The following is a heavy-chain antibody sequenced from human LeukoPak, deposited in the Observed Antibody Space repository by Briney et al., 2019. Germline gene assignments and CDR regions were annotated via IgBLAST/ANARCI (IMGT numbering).Heavy chain of an antibody. CDR1: GGSISSSSYY. J-gene: IGHJ5*02. CDR3: ARHVVNVVVPAAIYNWFDP. D-gene: IGHD2-2*03. CDR2: IYYSGST. Sequence: SETLSLTCTVSGGSISSSSYYWGWIRQPPGKGLEWIGSIYYSGSTYYNPSLKSRVTISVDTSKNQFSLKLSSVTAADTAVYFRARHVVNVVVPAAIYNWFDPWGQGTLVTVSS. V-gene: IGHV4-39*01.